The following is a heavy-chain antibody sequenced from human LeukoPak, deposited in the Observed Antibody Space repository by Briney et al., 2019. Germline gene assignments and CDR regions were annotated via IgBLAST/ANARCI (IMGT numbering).Heavy chain of an antibody. CDR3: ATDSGRSGYYYYMDV. Sequence: GASVKVSCKVSGYTLTELSMHWVRQAPGKGLEWMGGFDPEDGETIYAQKFQGRVTMTEDTSTDTAYMELSSLRSEDTAVYYCATDSGRSGYYYYMDVWGKGTTVTVSS. CDR1: GYTLTELS. J-gene: IGHJ6*03. D-gene: IGHD3-10*01. V-gene: IGHV1-24*01. CDR2: FDPEDGET.